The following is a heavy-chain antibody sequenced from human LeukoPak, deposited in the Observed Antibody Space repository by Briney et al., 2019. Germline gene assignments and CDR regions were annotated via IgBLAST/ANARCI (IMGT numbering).Heavy chain of an antibody. Sequence: GGSLRLSCAASGFTFSYYAMSWVRQAPGKGLEWVSAISGGGGSTYYADSVKGRFTISRDNSKNTLYLQMNSLRPEDTAVYYCAKSDYYDSSGHPSSFEHWGQGTLVTVSS. D-gene: IGHD3-22*01. CDR3: AKSDYYDSSGHPSSFEH. J-gene: IGHJ4*02. CDR1: GFTFSYYA. CDR2: ISGGGGST. V-gene: IGHV3-23*01.